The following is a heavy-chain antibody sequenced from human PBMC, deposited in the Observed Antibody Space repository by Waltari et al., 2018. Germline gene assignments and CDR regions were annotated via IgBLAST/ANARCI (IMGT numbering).Heavy chain of an antibody. CDR2: IRSYSLEK. CDR3: ARAYYDIGGFYFDY. D-gene: IGHD3-22*01. Sequence: VQLVESGGGLVRPGDSLRLSCSVSGFNFRISAMTWVHQAPMKVLEWVACIRSYSLEKSYADSLGGRFTISRDGAKNTLYLQMSNLRVDDTATYYCARAYYDIGGFYFDYWGQGTLVTVSS. V-gene: IGHV3-21*01. J-gene: IGHJ4*02. CDR1: GFNFRISA.